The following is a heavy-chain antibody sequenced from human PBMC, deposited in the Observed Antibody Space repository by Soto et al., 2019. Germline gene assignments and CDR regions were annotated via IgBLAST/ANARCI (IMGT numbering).Heavy chain of an antibody. CDR1: GFSLSTSGVG. Sequence: QITLKESGPTLVKPTQTLTLTCTFSGFSLSTSGVGVGWIRQPPGKALEWLALIYWADDKRYSPSLKSRLTTPKSPPRTLVVLTRPTLDPVYTATNFWAHRPLTWCGGGFDYWGQGTLLTVSS. CDR2: IYWADDK. J-gene: IGHJ4*02. D-gene: IGHD3-10*01. CDR3: AHRPLTWCGGGFDY. V-gene: IGHV2-5*02.